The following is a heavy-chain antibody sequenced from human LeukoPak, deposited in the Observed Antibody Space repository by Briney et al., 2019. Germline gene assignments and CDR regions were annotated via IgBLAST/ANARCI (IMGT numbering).Heavy chain of an antibody. V-gene: IGHV1-2*02. D-gene: IGHD3-16*01. Sequence: ASVKVSCKASGYTFTDSYMHWVRQAPGQGLEWMGWINPNTGGTNYEQKFQGRVTMTRDTSVSTVYMDLNGLRSDDTAVYYCAGPGGDIKILVGAGWYYDLWGRGTLVTVSS. CDR1: GYTFTDSY. CDR2: INPNTGGT. J-gene: IGHJ2*01. CDR3: AGPGGDIKILVGAGWYYDL.